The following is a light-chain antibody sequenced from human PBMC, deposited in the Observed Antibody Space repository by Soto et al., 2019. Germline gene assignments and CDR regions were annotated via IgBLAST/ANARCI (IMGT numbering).Light chain of an antibody. J-gene: IGLJ3*02. V-gene: IGLV2-11*01. CDR2: DVN. CDR1: SSDVGGYNY. CDR3: CSYAGSYTWV. Sequence: QSVLTQPRSVSGSPGQSVTLSCTGTSSDVGGYNYVSWYQQHLGKAPKLMIDDVNKRPSGVPDRFSGSRSGNTASLTISGLQAEDEADYYCCSYAGSYTWVFGGGTKVTVL.